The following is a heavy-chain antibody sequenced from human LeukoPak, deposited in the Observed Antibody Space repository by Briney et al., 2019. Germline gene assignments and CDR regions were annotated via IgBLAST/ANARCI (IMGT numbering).Heavy chain of an antibody. CDR2: ISGSVGST. CDR3: AKRVTHFDY. Sequence: GPLRLSCAVSGFNFSSYAMSWVRQAPGKGLEWFSAISGSVGSTYYADSVKGRFTISRDNYKNTLYLQMNSLRDEDTAVYYCAKRVTHFDYWGQGTLVTVSS. J-gene: IGHJ4*02. CDR1: GFNFSSYA. V-gene: IGHV3-23*01. D-gene: IGHD5-18*01.